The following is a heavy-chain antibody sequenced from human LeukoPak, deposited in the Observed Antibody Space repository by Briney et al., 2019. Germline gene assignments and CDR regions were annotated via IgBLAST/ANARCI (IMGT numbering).Heavy chain of an antibody. CDR1: RGSIASSDYY. CDR3: ARRGREIYYFDY. Sequence: SETLSLTCTVSRGSIASSDYYWGWIRQSPGRGLEWIGSIYYSGSAYYNPSLKSRVTISVDTSKNQFSLKLSSVTAADTAVYYCARRGREIYYFDYWGQGTLVTVSS. V-gene: IGHV4-39*07. J-gene: IGHJ4*02. D-gene: IGHD2-21*01. CDR2: IYYSGSA.